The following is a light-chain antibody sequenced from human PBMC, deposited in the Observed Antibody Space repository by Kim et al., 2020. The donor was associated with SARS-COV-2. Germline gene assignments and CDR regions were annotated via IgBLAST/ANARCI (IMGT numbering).Light chain of an antibody. J-gene: IGKJ4*01. CDR3: KQSNCYPLT. CDR2: SAS. Sequence: DIQMTQSPSSVSASVGDRVTITCRARQNINNWLVWYQQKSGKAPKLLIYSASNLQSGVPSRFSGSGSGTDFTLTISSLQPEDFATYLCKQSNCYPLTFGGGTRVELK. CDR1: QNINNW. V-gene: IGKV1-12*01.